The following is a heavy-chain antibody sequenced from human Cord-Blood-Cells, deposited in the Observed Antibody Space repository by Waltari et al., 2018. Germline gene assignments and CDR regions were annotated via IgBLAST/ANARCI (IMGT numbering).Heavy chain of an antibody. CDR1: GGPFSGYY. CDR3: ALILAGAKGDAFDI. Sequence: QVQLQQWGAGLLKPSETLSLPCAAYGGPFSGYYCSWFRQPPGKGLGWIGEINHSGSTNYNPSLKSRVTISVDTSKNQFSLKLSSVTAADTAVYYCALILAGAKGDAFDIWGQGTMVTVSS. D-gene: IGHD3-9*01. J-gene: IGHJ3*02. V-gene: IGHV4-34*01. CDR2: INHSGST.